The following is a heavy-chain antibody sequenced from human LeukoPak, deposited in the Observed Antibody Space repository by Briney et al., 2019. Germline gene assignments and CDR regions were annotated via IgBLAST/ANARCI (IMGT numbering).Heavy chain of an antibody. J-gene: IGHJ4*02. CDR1: EFTFSSYA. Sequence: AGGSLRLSCAASEFTFSSYAMHWVRQAPGKGLEHVSGISSNGGTTYYANSVKGRFTISRDNSKNTLDLQIGSLRAEDMAVYYCARGNYYDSSGYSPFDYWGQGTLVTVSS. V-gene: IGHV3-64*01. D-gene: IGHD3-22*01. CDR3: ARGNYYDSSGYSPFDY. CDR2: ISSNGGTT.